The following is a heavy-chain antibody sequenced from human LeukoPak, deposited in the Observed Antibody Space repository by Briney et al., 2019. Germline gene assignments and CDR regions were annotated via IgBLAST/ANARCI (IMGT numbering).Heavy chain of an antibody. D-gene: IGHD3-10*01. CDR2: IYYGGST. CDR3: ARRVVSTVVRGDYFDC. V-gene: IGHV4-39*01. Sequence: PSETLSLTCTVSGGSISSSSYYWAWIRQPPGKGLEWIGSIYYGGSTYYNPSLKSRVTISVDMSKKQFSLKLSSVTAADTAVYYCARRVVSTVVRGDYFDCWGQGTLVIVSS. CDR1: GGSISSSSYY. J-gene: IGHJ4*02.